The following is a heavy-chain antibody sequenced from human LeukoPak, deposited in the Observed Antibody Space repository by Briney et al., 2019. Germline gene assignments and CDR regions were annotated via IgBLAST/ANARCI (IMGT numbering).Heavy chain of an antibody. Sequence: GASVKVSCKASGYTFTGYYMHWVRQAPGQGLEWMGWINPNSGGTNYAQKFQGRVTMTRNTSISTAYMELSSLRSEDTAVYYCATGLLLWFGEDSWGQGTLVTVSS. J-gene: IGHJ4*02. CDR3: ATGLLLWFGEDS. CDR2: INPNSGGT. D-gene: IGHD3-10*01. CDR1: GYTFTGYY. V-gene: IGHV1-2*02.